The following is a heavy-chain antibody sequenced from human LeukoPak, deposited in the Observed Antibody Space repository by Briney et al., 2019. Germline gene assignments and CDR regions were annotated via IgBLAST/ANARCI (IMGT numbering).Heavy chain of an antibody. Sequence: EPSETLSLTCAVYGGSFSGYSWSWIRQPPGKGLEWVGEINHRGSTNYNPSLKSRVIISIDTSKKQFSLKLSSVTAADTAVYYCARAYSTSYYLGYWGQGTLVTVSS. D-gene: IGHD6-13*01. CDR3: ARAYSTSYYLGY. J-gene: IGHJ4*02. CDR1: GGSFSGYS. CDR2: INHRGST. V-gene: IGHV4-34*01.